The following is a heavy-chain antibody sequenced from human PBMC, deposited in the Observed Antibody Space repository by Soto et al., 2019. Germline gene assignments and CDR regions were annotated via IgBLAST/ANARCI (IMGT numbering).Heavy chain of an antibody. Sequence: ASVKVSCKASGYAFTSYDINWARQATGQGLEWMGWMNPNSGNTGYAQKFQGRVTMTRNTSISTAYMELSSLRSEDTAVYYCARAVQGYCSGGSCYNHAFDIWGQGTMVTVSS. CDR3: ARAVQGYCSGGSCYNHAFDI. CDR2: MNPNSGNT. D-gene: IGHD2-15*01. CDR1: GYAFTSYD. J-gene: IGHJ3*02. V-gene: IGHV1-8*01.